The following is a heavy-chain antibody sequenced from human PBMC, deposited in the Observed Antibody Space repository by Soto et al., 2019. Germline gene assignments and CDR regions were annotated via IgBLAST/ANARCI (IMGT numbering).Heavy chain of an antibody. CDR2: IFYSGTT. Sequence: SQTLSLTCTVSGGSISSGGYYWSWIRQHPGKGLEWIGYIFYSGTTYYNPSLKSRTTISVDTSKNQFSLRLSSVTAADTAVYYCARVNNDISTGYFIAFDIWGQGPMVT. D-gene: IGHD3-9*01. CDR1: GGSISSGGYY. V-gene: IGHV4-31*03. J-gene: IGHJ3*02. CDR3: ARVNNDISTGYFIAFDI.